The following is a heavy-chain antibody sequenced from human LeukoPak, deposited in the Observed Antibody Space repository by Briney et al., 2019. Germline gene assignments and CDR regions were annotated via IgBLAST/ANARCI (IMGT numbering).Heavy chain of an antibody. D-gene: IGHD2-21*02. CDR3: ARGDVVRGVSWFDS. CDR1: GYTFTSYW. CDR2: IYPGDSDT. J-gene: IGHJ5*01. V-gene: IGHV5-51*01. Sequence: GESLQISCQGSGYTFTSYWIGWGRRMPVKGLEWMGSIYPGDSDTKYSPSFQGQVTISVDKSTNTAYLQWKSLKASDTAMYYCARGDVVRGVSWFDSWGQGTLVTVSS.